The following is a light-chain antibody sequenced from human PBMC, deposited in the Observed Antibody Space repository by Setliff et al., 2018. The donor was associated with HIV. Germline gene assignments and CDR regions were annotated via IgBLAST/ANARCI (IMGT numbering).Light chain of an antibody. CDR1: SSDVGAYNY. J-gene: IGLJ1*01. CDR3: CSYAGSNTYI. V-gene: IGLV2-11*01. Sequence: QSVLTQPRSVSGPPGQSVTFSCTGSSSDVGAYNYVSWYQQHPGKAPKLIIYDVTKRPSGVPDRFSGSKSGDTASLTISGLQSEDEADYYCCSYAGSNTYIFGTGTKVTV. CDR2: DVT.